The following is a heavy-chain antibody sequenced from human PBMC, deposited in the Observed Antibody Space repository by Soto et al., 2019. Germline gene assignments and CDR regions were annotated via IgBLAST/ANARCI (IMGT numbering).Heavy chain of an antibody. J-gene: IGHJ2*01. Sequence: EVQLVESGGGLVKPGGSLRLSCAASGFTFSSYSMNWVRQAPGKGLEWVSSISSSSSYIYYADSVKGRFTISRDNVYKSLYMQMTSLRAVDTCVYDCARDQVAGTRDFDLWGRGTLVTVSS. CDR3: ARDQVAGTRDFDL. V-gene: IGHV3-21*01. CDR2: ISSSSSYI. D-gene: IGHD6-19*01. CDR1: GFTFSSYS.